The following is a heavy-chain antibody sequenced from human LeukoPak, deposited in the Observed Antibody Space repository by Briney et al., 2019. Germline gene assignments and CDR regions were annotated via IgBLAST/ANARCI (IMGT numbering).Heavy chain of an antibody. D-gene: IGHD6-19*01. CDR1: GYTFTGYY. CDR3: ARAQWLVSYFDY. Sequence: ASVKVSCKASGYTFTGYYMHWVRQAPGQGLEWMGWINPNSGGTNYAQKFQGRVTMTRDTSISTAYMELSRLRSDDTAVYYCARAQWLVSYFDYWGQGTLVTVSS. CDR2: INPNSGGT. V-gene: IGHV1-2*02. J-gene: IGHJ4*02.